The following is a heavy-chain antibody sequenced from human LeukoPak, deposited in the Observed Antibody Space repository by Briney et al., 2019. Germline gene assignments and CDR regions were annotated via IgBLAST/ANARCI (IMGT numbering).Heavy chain of an antibody. CDR1: GGSFSGYY. CDR3: ARGRVVFGVVYRFDP. CDR2: INHSGST. V-gene: IGHV4-34*01. J-gene: IGHJ5*02. Sequence: SETLSLTCAVYGGSFSGYYWIWIRQPPGKGLEGSGEINHSGSTNYNPSLKSRVTISVDTSKNQFSLKLSSVTAADTAVYYCARGRVVFGVVYRFDPWGQGTLVTVSS. D-gene: IGHD3-3*01.